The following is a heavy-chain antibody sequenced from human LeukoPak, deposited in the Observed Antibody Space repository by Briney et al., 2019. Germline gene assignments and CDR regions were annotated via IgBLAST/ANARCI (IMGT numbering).Heavy chain of an antibody. CDR3: ATWEGGSLNYFDY. CDR1: GYTLTELS. J-gene: IGHJ4*02. D-gene: IGHD1-26*01. CDR2: FDPEDGET. V-gene: IGHV1-24*01. Sequence: ASVKVSCKVSGYTLTELSMHWVRQAPGKGLEWMGGFDPEDGETIYAQKFQGRVTMIEDTSTDTAYMELSSLRSEDTAVYYCATWEGGSLNYFDYWGQGTLVTVSS.